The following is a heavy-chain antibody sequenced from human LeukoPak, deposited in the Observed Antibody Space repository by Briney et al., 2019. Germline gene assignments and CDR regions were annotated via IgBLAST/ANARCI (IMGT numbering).Heavy chain of an antibody. CDR1: GFTFSSYA. CDR3: ARKREREDFWSGSDY. D-gene: IGHD3-3*01. Sequence: QTGGSLRLSCAASGFTFSSYAMSWVRQAPGKGLEWVSAISGSGGSTYYADSVKGRFTISRDNSKNTLYLQMNSLRAEDTAVYYCARKREREDFWSGSDYWGQGTLVTVSS. V-gene: IGHV3-23*01. J-gene: IGHJ4*02. CDR2: ISGSGGST.